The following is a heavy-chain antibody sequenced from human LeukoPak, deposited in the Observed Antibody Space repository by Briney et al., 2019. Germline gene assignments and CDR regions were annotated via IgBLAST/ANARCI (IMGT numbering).Heavy chain of an antibody. Sequence: GGSLRLSCAASGFTFTTYWMHWVRQAPGKGLVWVSHINSDGSITSYADSVKGRFTISRDNAKNTLYLQVNSLRAEDTAVYYCARDAVDTANAVWGQGTTVTVSS. J-gene: IGHJ6*02. V-gene: IGHV3-74*01. CDR2: INSDGSIT. CDR1: GFTFTTYW. CDR3: ARDAVDTANAV. D-gene: IGHD5-18*01.